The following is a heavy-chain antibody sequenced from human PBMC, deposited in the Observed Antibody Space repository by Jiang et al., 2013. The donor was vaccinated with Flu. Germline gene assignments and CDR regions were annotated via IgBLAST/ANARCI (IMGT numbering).Heavy chain of an antibody. Sequence: VQLVESGGGVVQPGRSLRLSCAASGFTFNDYGMHWIRQAPGKGLEWVAVIWHDGSRKYYADFVQGRFTLSRDNSQNTVYLQMNSLRPEDTGVYYCARPAQLATIYEYWGQGILVTVSP. CDR1: GFTFNDYG. D-gene: IGHD5-12*01. CDR2: IWHDGSRK. CDR3: ARPAQLATIYEY. V-gene: IGHV3-30*19. J-gene: IGHJ4*02.